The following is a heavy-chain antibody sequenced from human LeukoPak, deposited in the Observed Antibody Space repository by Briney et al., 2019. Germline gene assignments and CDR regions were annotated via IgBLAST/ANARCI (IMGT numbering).Heavy chain of an antibody. V-gene: IGHV3-23*01. D-gene: IGHD6-6*01. CDR3: AKTPYSSSFEVWFDP. J-gene: IGHJ5*02. CDR2: ISGSGGST. CDR1: GFTFSSYA. Sequence: GGSLRLSCAASGFTFSSYAMSWVRQAPGKGLEWVSAISGSGGSTYYADSVKGRFTIFRDNSKNTLYLQMNSLRAEDTAVYYCAKTPYSSSFEVWFDPWGQGTLVTVSS.